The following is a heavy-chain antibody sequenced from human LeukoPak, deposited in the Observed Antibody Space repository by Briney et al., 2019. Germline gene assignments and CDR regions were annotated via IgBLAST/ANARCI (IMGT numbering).Heavy chain of an antibody. D-gene: IGHD4-23*01. CDR2: IYYSGST. J-gene: IGHJ4*02. CDR3: ARSRPPQAQLRWYPIDFDY. V-gene: IGHV4-39*07. CDR1: GGSISSSSYY. Sequence: SETLSLTCTVSGGSISSSSYYWGWIRQPPGKGLEWIGSIYYSGSTYYNPSLKSRVTISVDTSKNQFSLKLSSVTAADTAVYYCARSRPPQAQLRWYPIDFDYWGQGTLVTVSS.